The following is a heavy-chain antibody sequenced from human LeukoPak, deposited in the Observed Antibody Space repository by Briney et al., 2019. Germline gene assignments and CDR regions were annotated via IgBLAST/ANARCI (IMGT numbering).Heavy chain of an antibody. J-gene: IGHJ3*02. CDR3: ARRYGGWGAFDI. CDR2: ISGDGRST. V-gene: IGHV3-23*01. CDR1: EFTYSAYA. D-gene: IGHD4-23*01. Sequence: GGSLRLFCAASEFTYSAYAMSWVRQAPGKGLGWVSTISGDGRSTFYADSVKGRFTISRDDSKTTLFLQMNSLRAEDTAIYYCARRYGGWGAFDIWGQGTVVTVSS.